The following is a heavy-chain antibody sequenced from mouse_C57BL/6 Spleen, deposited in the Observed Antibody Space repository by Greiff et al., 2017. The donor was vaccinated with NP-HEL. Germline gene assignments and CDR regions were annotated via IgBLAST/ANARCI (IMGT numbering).Heavy chain of an antibody. V-gene: IGHV1-18*01. D-gene: IGHD2-4*01. CDR1: GYTFTDYN. CDR2: INPNNGGT. Sequence: VQLQQSGPELVKPGASVKIPCKASGYTFTDYNMDWVKQSQGKSLEWIGDINPNNGGTIYNQKFKGKATLTVDKSSSTAYMELRSLTSEDTAVYYCARSGDYLFFDYWGQGTTLTVSS. J-gene: IGHJ2*01. CDR3: ARSGDYLFFDY.